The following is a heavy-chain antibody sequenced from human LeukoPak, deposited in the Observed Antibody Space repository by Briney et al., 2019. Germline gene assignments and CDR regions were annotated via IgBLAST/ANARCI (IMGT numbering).Heavy chain of an antibody. J-gene: IGHJ4*02. CDR2: IYYSGST. CDR1: GGSISSGDYY. CDR3: ARAGAQGSGSYSNFDY. V-gene: IGHV4-30-4*08. Sequence: SETLSLTCTVSGGSISSGDYYWSWIRQRPGKGLEWIGYIYYSGSTYYNPSLKSRVTISVDTSKNQFSLKLSSVTAADTAVYYCARAGAQGSGSYSNFDYWGQGTLVTVSS. D-gene: IGHD3-10*01.